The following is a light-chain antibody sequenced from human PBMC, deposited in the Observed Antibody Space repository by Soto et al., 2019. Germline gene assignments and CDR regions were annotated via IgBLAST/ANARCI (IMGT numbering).Light chain of an antibody. Sequence: DIVMTQSPDSLAVSLGERATINCKSSQTLLYRSNNKNYLAWYQQKPGQPPKLLLYWASTRESGVPDRFSGSGSGTDCTLTISSWEVSYVAVNYYQQYLHTALTFGPGTNVDVK. V-gene: IGKV4-1*01. CDR1: QTLLYRSNNKNY. J-gene: IGKJ3*01. CDR2: WAS. CDR3: QQYLHTALT.